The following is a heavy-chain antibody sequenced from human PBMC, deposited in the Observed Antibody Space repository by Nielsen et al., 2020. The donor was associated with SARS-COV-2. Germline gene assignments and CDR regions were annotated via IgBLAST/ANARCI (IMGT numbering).Heavy chain of an antibody. D-gene: IGHD5-12*01. J-gene: IGHJ4*02. CDR3: ARDSISGYETDH. V-gene: IGHV1-18*01. Sequence: ASVKVSCKASGYTFTTYGITWVRQASGQGLEWMGRLSSYNGNTKYTPKLQGRLSMTTDTSTSTAFMELRSLRYDDTAVYYCARDSISGYETDHRGQGTLVTVSS. CDR1: GYTFTTYG. CDR2: LSSYNGNT.